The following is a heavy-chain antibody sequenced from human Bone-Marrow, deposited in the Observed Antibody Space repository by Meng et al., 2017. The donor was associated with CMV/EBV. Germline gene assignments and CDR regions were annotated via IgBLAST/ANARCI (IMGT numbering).Heavy chain of an antibody. CDR3: ARVGYYYYYGMDV. CDR1: GGSISSYY. V-gene: IGHV4-59*01. CDR2: IYYSGST. D-gene: IGHD6-13*01. Sequence: SETLSLTCTVSGGSISSYYWSWIRQPPGKGLEWIGYIYYSGSTNYNPSLKSRVTISVDTSKNQFSLKLSSVTAADTAVYYCARVGYYYYYGMDVWGQGNTVPVYS. J-gene: IGHJ6*02.